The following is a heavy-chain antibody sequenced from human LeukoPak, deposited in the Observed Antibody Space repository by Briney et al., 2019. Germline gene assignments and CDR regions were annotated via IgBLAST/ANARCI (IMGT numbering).Heavy chain of an antibody. J-gene: IGHJ4*02. CDR1: GFTFSSYA. D-gene: IGHD2-2*01. V-gene: IGHV3-74*01. CDR2: INGDGSST. CDR3: ARVYPYCARTNCWFEY. Sequence: PGRSLRLSCAASGFTFSSYAMHWVRQAPGKGLVWVSHINGDGSSTSYADSVKGRFTISRDNAKNTLYLQMNSLEAEDTAVYYCARVYPYCARTNCWFEYWGQGTLVTVSS.